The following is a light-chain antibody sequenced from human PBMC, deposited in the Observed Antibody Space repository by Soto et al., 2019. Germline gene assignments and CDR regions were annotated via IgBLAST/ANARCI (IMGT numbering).Light chain of an antibody. CDR3: QQYYSYPHT. CDR1: QGISSY. CDR2: AAS. Sequence: AIRMTQSPSSFSASTGDRVTITCRASQGISSYLAWYQQKPGKAPKLLIYAASTLQSGVPSRFSGSVSGTDYTLTINGLQSEDFATYYCQQYYSYPHTFGQGTKLEIK. V-gene: IGKV1-8*01. J-gene: IGKJ2*01.